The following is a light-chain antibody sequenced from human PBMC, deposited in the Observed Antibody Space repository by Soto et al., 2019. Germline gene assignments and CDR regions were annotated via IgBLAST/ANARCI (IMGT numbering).Light chain of an antibody. Sequence: QSVLTQPPSASGTPGQRVTISCSGSSSNIGSNTVNWYQQLPGTAPKLLIYSNNQRPSGVPDRFSGSKSGTSASLAISGLQSEDEADYYCKSRTTRNTLVFGGGTKVTVL. V-gene: IGLV1-44*01. CDR2: SNN. CDR3: KSRTTRNTLV. CDR1: SSNIGSNT. J-gene: IGLJ3*02.